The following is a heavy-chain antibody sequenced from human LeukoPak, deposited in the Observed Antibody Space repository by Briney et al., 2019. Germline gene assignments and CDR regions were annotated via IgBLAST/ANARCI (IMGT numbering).Heavy chain of an antibody. Sequence: GGSLRLSCAASGFTFSSYAMSRVRQAPGKGLEWVSAITGSGGSTYYADSVKGRFTISRDNSKNTLYVQMNSQRAEDTAVYYCATERNWVFDYWGQGTLVTVSS. CDR2: ITGSGGST. V-gene: IGHV3-23*01. CDR3: ATERNWVFDY. D-gene: IGHD7-27*01. CDR1: GFTFSSYA. J-gene: IGHJ4*02.